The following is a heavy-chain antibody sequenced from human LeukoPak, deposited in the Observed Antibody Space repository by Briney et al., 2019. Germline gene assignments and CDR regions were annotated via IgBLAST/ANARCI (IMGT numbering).Heavy chain of an antibody. V-gene: IGHV1-2*02. CDR1: GYTFTGYY. CDR3: ARGSSSWYVGPPLDY. CDR2: INPNNGGT. J-gene: IGHJ4*02. D-gene: IGHD6-13*01. Sequence: GASVKVSCKASGYTFTGYYMHWVRQAPGQGLEWMGWINPNNGGTNYAQKFQGRVTMTRGTSTSTAYMELSRLTSDDTAVYYCARGSSSWYVGPPLDYWGQGTLVTVSS.